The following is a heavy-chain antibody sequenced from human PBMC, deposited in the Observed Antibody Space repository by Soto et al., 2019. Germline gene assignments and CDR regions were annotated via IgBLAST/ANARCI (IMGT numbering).Heavy chain of an antibody. J-gene: IGHJ4*02. CDR2: IYYSGST. Sequence: SGTPSLPCSFFGGALSSYYWGWIRQPPGKGLEWIGYIYYSGSTNYNPSLKSRVTISVDRSKNQFSLKLSSVTAADTAVYYCARDVTIFGLDYWGQGTLVTVSS. CDR1: GGALSSYY. CDR3: ARDVTIFGLDY. V-gene: IGHV4-59*12. D-gene: IGHD3-3*01.